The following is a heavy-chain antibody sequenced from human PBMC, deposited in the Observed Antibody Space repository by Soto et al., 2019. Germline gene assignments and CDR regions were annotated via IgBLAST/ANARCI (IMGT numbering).Heavy chain of an antibody. CDR2: ISAYNGNT. V-gene: IGHV1-18*01. Sequence: QVQLVQSGAEVKKPGASVKVSCKASGYTFTSYGISWVRQAPGQGLEWMGWISAYNGNTHYAQKLQGRVTMTTDTSTSTAYMELRSLRSDDTAVYFCARTGFYYYGSGSPVDVDYWGQGTLVTVSS. CDR1: GYTFTSYG. J-gene: IGHJ4*02. CDR3: ARTGFYYYGSGSPVDVDY. D-gene: IGHD3-10*01.